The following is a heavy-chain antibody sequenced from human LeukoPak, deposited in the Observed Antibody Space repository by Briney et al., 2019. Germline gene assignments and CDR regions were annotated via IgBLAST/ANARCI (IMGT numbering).Heavy chain of an antibody. J-gene: IGHJ4*02. CDR3: ARDGKVVVVAATRKGVENSLDY. CDR1: GFTFSSYW. CDR2: IWYDGSNK. V-gene: IGHV3-33*08. D-gene: IGHD2-15*01. Sequence: GGSLRLSCAASGFTFSSYWMSWVRQAPGKGLEWVAVIWYDGSNKYYADSVKGRFTISRDNSKNTLYLQMNSLRAEDTAVYYCARDGKVVVVAATRKGVENSLDYWGQGTLVTVSS.